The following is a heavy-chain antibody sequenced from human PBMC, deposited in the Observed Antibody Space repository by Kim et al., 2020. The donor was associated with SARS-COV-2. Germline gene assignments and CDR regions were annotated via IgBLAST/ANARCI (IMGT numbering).Heavy chain of an antibody. CDR3: ASVYYDFSSGYSRMDV. Sequence: ASVKVSCKASGYTFTSYAMNWVRQAPGQGLEWMGWINTNTGNPTYAPGLTGRIVFSLDPSVSTASLQIRSLKAEDTAVYYCASVYYDFSSGYSRMDVWCK. CDR2: INTNTGNP. V-gene: IGHV7-4-1*01. CDR1: GYTFTSYA. J-gene: IGHJ6*03. D-gene: IGHD3-3*01.